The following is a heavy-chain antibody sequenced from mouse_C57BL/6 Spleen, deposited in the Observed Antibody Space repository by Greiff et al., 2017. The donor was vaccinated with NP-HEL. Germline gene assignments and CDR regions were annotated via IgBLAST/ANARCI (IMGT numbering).Heavy chain of an antibody. V-gene: IGHV5-6*01. Sequence: DVQLQESGGDLVKPGGSLKLSCAASGFTFSSYGMSWVRQTPDKRLEWVATISSGGSYTYYPDSVKGRFTISRDNAKNTLYLQMSSLKSEDTAMYYCARLGGYAMDYWGQGTSVTVSS. CDR1: GFTFSSYG. CDR3: ARLGGYAMDY. CDR2: ISSGGSYT. J-gene: IGHJ4*01. D-gene: IGHD4-1*01.